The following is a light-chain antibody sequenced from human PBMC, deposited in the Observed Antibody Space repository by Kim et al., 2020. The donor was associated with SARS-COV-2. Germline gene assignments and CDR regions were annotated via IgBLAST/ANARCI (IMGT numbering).Light chain of an antibody. CDR3: QSYDSILSSVI. J-gene: IGLJ2*01. V-gene: IGLV1-40*01. CDR1: RSNLGAYYD. CDR2: KNN. Sequence: QSVLTQMSSVSGAPGQSVTISCTGTRSNLGAYYDVNWYQQFPGTAPKLIIYKNNNRPSGVPDRFSGSKSDTSASLDITGLQVEDEADYYCQSYDSILSSVIFGGGTQLTVL.